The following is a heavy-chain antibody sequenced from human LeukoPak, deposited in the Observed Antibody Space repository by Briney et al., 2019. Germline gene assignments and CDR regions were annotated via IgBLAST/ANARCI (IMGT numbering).Heavy chain of an antibody. CDR2: IYYSGST. Sequence: SETLSLTCTVSGGSISSSSYYWGWIRQPPGKGLEWIGSIYYSGSTYYSPSLKSRVTISVDTSKNQFSLKLSSVTAADTAVYYCARALMGYYYQYYFDYWGQGTLVTVSS. V-gene: IGHV4-39*07. CDR3: ARALMGYYYQYYFDY. J-gene: IGHJ4*02. CDR1: GGSISSSSYY. D-gene: IGHD3-22*01.